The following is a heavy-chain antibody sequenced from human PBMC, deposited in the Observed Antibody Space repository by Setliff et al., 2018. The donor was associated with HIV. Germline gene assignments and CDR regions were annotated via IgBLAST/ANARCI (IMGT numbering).Heavy chain of an antibody. CDR1: GFTFSSNW. D-gene: IGHD2-8*02. CDR2: IKQDGSEK. J-gene: IGHJ1*01. CDR3: ARGPSSTHWSPGYFQH. V-gene: IGHV3-7*03. Sequence: GGSLRLSCVASGFTFSSNWLSWVRQAPGKGLEWVANIKQDGSEKYYVDSVKDRFTISRDNANNSLYLQVNNLRAEDTAVYYCARGPSSTHWSPGYFQHWGQGTPVTVSS.